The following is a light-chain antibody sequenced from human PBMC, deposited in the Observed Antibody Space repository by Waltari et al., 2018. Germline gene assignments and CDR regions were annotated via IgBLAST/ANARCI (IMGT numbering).Light chain of an antibody. V-gene: IGKV2-28*01. CDR3: MQALQSPT. Sequence: EIVMTQSPLSLPVTPGEPASISCRSSQSLLHSSGYNYLDWYLQKPGQPPQLLIYLGFERDSGVPDRFSGSGSGTDFILKISRVEADDVGVYYCMQALQSPTFDQGTRLEIK. CDR1: QSLLHSSGYNY. CDR2: LGF. J-gene: IGKJ5*01.